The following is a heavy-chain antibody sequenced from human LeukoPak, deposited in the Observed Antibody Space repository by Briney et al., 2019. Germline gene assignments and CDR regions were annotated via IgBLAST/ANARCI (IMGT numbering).Heavy chain of an antibody. CDR1: GFTFTSYW. CDR2: INNDGSST. V-gene: IGHV3-74*01. Sequence: PGGSLRLSCTASGFTFTSYWMQWVRQAPGKGLVWVSCINNDGSSTNYADSVKGRFTISRDNAKNTVYLQMDSLRTEDTAVYYCARMASALEVGANGFDVWGPGTMVTVSS. J-gene: IGHJ3*01. CDR3: ARMASALEVGANGFDV. D-gene: IGHD4/OR15-4a*01.